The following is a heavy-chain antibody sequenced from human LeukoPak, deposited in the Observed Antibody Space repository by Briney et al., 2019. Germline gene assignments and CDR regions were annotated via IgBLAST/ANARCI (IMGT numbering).Heavy chain of an antibody. CDR1: GGSIRSYY. Sequence: PSETLSLTCTVSGGSIRSYYWSWIRQPAGKGLEWIGRIYSSGSANYNPSLKSRLTLSVDTSKNQFSLTLSSVTAAVTAVYYCARGGYYGSGSYFHFDNWGQGSLVTVSS. J-gene: IGHJ4*02. CDR2: IYSSGSA. V-gene: IGHV4-4*07. CDR3: ARGGYYGSGSYFHFDN. D-gene: IGHD3-10*01.